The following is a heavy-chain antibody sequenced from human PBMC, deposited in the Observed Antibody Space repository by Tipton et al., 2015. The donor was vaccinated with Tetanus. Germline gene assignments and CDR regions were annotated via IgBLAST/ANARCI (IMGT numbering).Heavy chain of an antibody. CDR3: ARAVPIAVAGIFDY. D-gene: IGHD6-19*01. CDR1: GGSISSYY. CDR2: IYYSGST. J-gene: IGHJ4*02. Sequence: GLVKPSETLSLTCTVSGGSISSYYWSWIRQPPGKGLEWIGYIYYSGSTNYNPSLKSRVTISVDTSKNQFSLKLSSVTAADTAVYYCARAVPIAVAGIFDYWGQGTLVTVSS. V-gene: IGHV4-59*01.